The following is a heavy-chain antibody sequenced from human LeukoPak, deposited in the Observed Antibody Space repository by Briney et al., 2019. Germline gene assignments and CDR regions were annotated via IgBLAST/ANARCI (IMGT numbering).Heavy chain of an antibody. CDR2: IYHGGTT. CDR1: GGSISSGDNS. V-gene: IGHV4-30-2*01. J-gene: IGHJ4*02. CDR3: ARAPGYYGSGSPYLDY. D-gene: IGHD3-10*01. Sequence: SQTLSLTCAVSGGSISSGDNSWSWIRQPPGKGLEWIGYIYHGGTTYYNPSLKSRVTISVDRSKNQFSLKLSSVTAADSAVYYCARAPGYYGSGSPYLDYWGQGTLVTVSS.